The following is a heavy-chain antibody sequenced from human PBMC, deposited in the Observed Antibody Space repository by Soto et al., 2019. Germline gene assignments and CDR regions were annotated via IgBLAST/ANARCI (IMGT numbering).Heavy chain of an antibody. J-gene: IGHJ4*02. CDR1: GGSISSYY. V-gene: IGHV4-59*01. CDR2: IYYSGST. D-gene: IGHD1-26*01. CDR3: ARRYGGNFDY. Sequence: PSETLSLTCTVSGGSISSYYWSWIRQPPAKGLEWIGYIYYSGSTNYNPSLKSRVTISVDTSKNQFSLKLSSVTAADTAVYYCARRYGGNFDYWGQGTLVTVSS.